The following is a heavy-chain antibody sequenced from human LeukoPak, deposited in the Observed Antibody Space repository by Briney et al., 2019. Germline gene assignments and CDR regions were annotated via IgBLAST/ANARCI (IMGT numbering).Heavy chain of an antibody. CDR2: ISSSGSTI. CDR1: GFTFSSYE. D-gene: IGHD6-19*01. CDR3: ARDRSHAVAGSHDP. Sequence: PGGSLRLSCAASGFTFSSYEMNWVRQAPGKGLEWVSYISSSGSTIYYADSVKGRFTISRDNAKNSLYLQMNSLRAEDTAVYYCARDRSHAVAGSHDPWGQGTLVTVSS. J-gene: IGHJ5*02. V-gene: IGHV3-48*03.